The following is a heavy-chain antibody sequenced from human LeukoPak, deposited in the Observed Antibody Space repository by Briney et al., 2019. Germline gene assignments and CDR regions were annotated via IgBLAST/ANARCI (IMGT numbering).Heavy chain of an antibody. V-gene: IGHV4-61*02. D-gene: IGHD3-22*01. CDR2: IYTSGST. J-gene: IGHJ1*01. Sequence: PSETLSLTCTVSGGSISSGSYYWSWIRQPAGKGLEWIGRIYTSGSTNYNPSLKSRVTMSVDTSKNQFSLKLSSVTAADAAVYYCARAAYYYDSSGYYSHAEYFQHWGQGTLVTVSS. CDR3: ARAAYYYDSSGYYSHAEYFQH. CDR1: GGSISSGSYY.